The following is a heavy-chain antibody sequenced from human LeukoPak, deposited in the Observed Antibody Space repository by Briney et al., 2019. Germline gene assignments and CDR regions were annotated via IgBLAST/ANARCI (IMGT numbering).Heavy chain of an antibody. V-gene: IGHV1-3*03. CDR2: INAGNGNT. CDR1: GYTFTSYA. CDR3: ARAHCSGGSCLLHLDY. D-gene: IGHD2-15*01. Sequence: ASVKVSCKASGYTFTSYAMHWVRQAPGQRLEWMGWINAGNGNTKYSQEFQGRVTITRDTSASTAYMELSSLRSEDMAVYYCARAHCSGGSCLLHLDYWGQGTLVTVSS. J-gene: IGHJ4*02.